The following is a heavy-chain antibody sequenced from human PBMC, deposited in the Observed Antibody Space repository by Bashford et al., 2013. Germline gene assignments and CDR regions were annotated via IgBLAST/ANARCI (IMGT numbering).Heavy chain of an antibody. CDR3: AKXQSTFAGYYYYGMDV. D-gene: IGHD2/OR15-2a*01. Sequence: GGSLRLSCAASGFTFSSYAMSWVRQAPGKGLEWVSTISTSGGGTYYADSVKGRFTISRDNSKNTLYLQMNSLRAEDTAVYFXAKXQSTFAGYYYYGMDVWGQGITGHRLL. J-gene: IGHJ6*02. V-gene: IGHV3-23*01. CDR1: GFTFSSYA. CDR2: ISTSGGGT.